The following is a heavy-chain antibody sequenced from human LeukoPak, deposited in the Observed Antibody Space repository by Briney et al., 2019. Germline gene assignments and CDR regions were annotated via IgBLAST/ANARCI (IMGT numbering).Heavy chain of an antibody. D-gene: IGHD2-15*01. CDR2: IYPGDSDT. Sequence: GESLKISCHGSGYSFTSYWIGWVRQVPGKGLEWMGIIYPGDSDTRYSPSFQGQVTISADKSISTAYLQWSSLKASDTAMYYCARVPRSGGSPTAFDYWGQGTLVTVSS. CDR3: ARVPRSGGSPTAFDY. J-gene: IGHJ4*02. CDR1: GYSFTSYW. V-gene: IGHV5-51*01.